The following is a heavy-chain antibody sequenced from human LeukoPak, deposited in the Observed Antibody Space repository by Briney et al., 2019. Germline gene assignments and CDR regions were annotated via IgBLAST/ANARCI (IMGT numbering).Heavy chain of an antibody. CDR2: IYWNDDK. D-gene: IGHD3-9*01. CDR1: GFSLSTSGVG. Sequence: SGPTLVNPTQTLTLTCTFSGFSLSTSGVGVGWIRQPPGKALEWLALIYWNDDKRYSPSLKSRLTITTDTSKNQVVLTMTNMDPVDTATYYCAHSAHLDILAAYMAFFDFWGHGALVTVSS. V-gene: IGHV2-5*01. J-gene: IGHJ4*01. CDR3: AHSAHLDILAAYMAFFDF.